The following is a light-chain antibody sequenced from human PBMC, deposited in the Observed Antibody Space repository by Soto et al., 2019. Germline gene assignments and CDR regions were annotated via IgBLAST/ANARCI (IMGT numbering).Light chain of an antibody. CDR2: AAS. Sequence: DIQMTQSPSSLSASLGDTVTITCRASQGISYYLAWYQQKPGKVTTLLIYAASTLQSGVPSRFSGSGSGTHFTLTISSLQPEDVATYYCQKYAFAPFTFGPGTKVHVK. CDR3: QKYAFAPFT. CDR1: QGISYY. V-gene: IGKV1-27*01. J-gene: IGKJ3*01.